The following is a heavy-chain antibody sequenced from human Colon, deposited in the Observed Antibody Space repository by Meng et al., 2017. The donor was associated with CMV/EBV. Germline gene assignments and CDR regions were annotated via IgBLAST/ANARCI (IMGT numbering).Heavy chain of an antibody. CDR3: ARGDQLLGRGGY. CDR2: VSGGGDTT. J-gene: IGHJ4*02. D-gene: IGHD2-2*01. Sequence: CGACGFTVTTYAMNWVRLAPGKGLEWVSAVSGGGDTTHYADSVQGRFTISRDNSKNIVYLQMNNLRAEDTAVYYCARGDQLLGRGGYWGQGTLVTVSS. V-gene: IGHV3-23*01. CDR1: GFTVTTYA.